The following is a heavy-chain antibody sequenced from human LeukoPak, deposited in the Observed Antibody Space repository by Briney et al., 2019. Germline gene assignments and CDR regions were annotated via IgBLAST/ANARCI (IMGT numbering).Heavy chain of an antibody. CDR3: AREGYCSSTSCYATYYFDY. CDR1: GYTFTSYG. CDR2: ISAYNGNT. J-gene: IGHJ4*02. D-gene: IGHD2-2*01. Sequence: ASVKVSCKASGYTFTSYGISWVLQAPGQGLEWMGWISAYNGNTNYAQKLQGRVTMTTDTSTSTAYMELRSLRSDDTAVYYCAREGYCSSTSCYATYYFDYWGQGTLVTVSS. V-gene: IGHV1-18*04.